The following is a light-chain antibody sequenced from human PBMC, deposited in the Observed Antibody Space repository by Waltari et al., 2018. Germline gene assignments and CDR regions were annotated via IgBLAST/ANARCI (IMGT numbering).Light chain of an antibody. CDR2: LNSDGSH. V-gene: IGLV4-69*01. Sequence: QLVLTQSPSASASLGASVKLTCTLSRGHSNYAIAWHQQRPKKGPRYLMKLNSDGSHPKGDGIPDRFAGSSSGAERILTISSLQSEDEGDYYCQTWDTDIHVVFGGGTSLTVL. CDR1: RGHSNYA. J-gene: IGLJ2*01. CDR3: QTWDTDIHVV.